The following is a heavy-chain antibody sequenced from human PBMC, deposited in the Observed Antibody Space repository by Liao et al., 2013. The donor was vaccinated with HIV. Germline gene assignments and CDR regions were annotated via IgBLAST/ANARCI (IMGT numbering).Heavy chain of an antibody. V-gene: IGHV4-34*02. CDR1: GGSFSGYY. CDR2: LYYSGST. D-gene: IGHD1-7*01. Sequence: QVQLQQWGAGLLKPSETLSLTCAVYGGSFSGYYWGWIRQPPGKGLEWIGSLYYSGSTYYNPSLKSRVTISMDTSTNDFSLKMTSVSASDTGVYYCVREEGLWRITVTTDYFYMDVWGRGTTVIVSS. J-gene: IGHJ6*03. CDR3: VREEGLWRITVTTDYFYMDV.